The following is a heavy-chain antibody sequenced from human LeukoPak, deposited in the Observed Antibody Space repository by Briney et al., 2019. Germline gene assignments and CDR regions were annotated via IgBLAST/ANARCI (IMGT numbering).Heavy chain of an antibody. CDR2: IYYSGST. CDR3: ARGGSGSYPPYFDY. Sequence: SETLSLTCTVSGGSISSYYWSWIRQPPGKGLEWIGYIYYSGSTNYNPSLKSRVTISVDTSKNQFSLKLSSVTAADTAVYYCARGGSGSYPPYFDYWGQGTLVTVSS. V-gene: IGHV4-59*01. J-gene: IGHJ4*02. CDR1: GGSISSYY. D-gene: IGHD1-26*01.